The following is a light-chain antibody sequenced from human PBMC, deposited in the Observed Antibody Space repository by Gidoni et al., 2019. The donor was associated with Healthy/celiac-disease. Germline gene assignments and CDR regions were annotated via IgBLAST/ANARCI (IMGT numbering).Light chain of an antibody. CDR1: QSVSSSY. J-gene: IGKJ4*01. V-gene: IGKV3-20*01. Sequence: EIVLTQSPGTLSLAPGERATLSCRASQSVSSSYLAWYQQKPGQDPRLLIYGASSRATGIPDRFSGSGSGTDFTLTISRLEPEDFAVYYCQQYCSSPLTFGGGTKVEIK. CDR3: QQYCSSPLT. CDR2: GAS.